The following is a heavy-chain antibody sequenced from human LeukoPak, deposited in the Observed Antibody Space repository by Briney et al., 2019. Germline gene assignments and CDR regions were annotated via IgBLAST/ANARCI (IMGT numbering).Heavy chain of an antibody. CDR1: GFTFDDYG. D-gene: IGHD5-18*01. V-gene: IGHV3-20*04. CDR3: AFYSYGYRDFDY. Sequence: GGSLRLSCAASGFTFDDYGMSWVRQAPGKGLEWVSGINWNGGSTGYADSVKGRFTISRDNAKNSLYLQMNSLRAEDTALYYCAFYSYGYRDFDYRGQGTLVTVSS. J-gene: IGHJ4*02. CDR2: INWNGGST.